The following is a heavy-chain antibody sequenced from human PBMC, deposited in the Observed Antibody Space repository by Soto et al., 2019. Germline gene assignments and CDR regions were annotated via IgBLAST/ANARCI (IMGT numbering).Heavy chain of an antibody. V-gene: IGHV3-23*01. D-gene: IGHD2-15*01. J-gene: IGHJ4*02. CDR1: GFTFSSHG. Sequence: EVQVLESGGGLVQPGGSLRLSCTGTGFTFSSHGLSWVRQSPGKGLEWVSSISTSGGTTYYADSVKGRFIFSRDNSKNMGYLQMNSLRGEDTAVYYCAGGSWYLWGQPTLVIVSS. CDR2: ISTSGGTT. CDR3: AGGSWYL.